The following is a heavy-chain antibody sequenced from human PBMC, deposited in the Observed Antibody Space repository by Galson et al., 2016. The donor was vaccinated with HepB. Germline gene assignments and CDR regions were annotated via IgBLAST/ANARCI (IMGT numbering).Heavy chain of an antibody. V-gene: IGHV3-48*04. D-gene: IGHD3-10*01. J-gene: IGHJ6*02. CDR1: GFTFSSYP. Sequence: SLRLSCAASGFTFSSYPINWVRQAPGKGLEWVSYISRSSSSIYYADSVKGRFTMYRDDARNSLYLQMSSLRVEDTALYQCARGLVGSGMDVWGQGTTVTVSS. CDR2: ISRSSSSI. CDR3: ARGLVGSGMDV.